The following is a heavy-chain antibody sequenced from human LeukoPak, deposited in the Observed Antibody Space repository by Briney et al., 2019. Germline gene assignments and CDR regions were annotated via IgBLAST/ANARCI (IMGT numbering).Heavy chain of an antibody. V-gene: IGHV1-18*01. J-gene: IGHJ4*02. Sequence: ASVKVSCKTSGYTFTDYDITWVRQAPGQGLEWMGRVSPYNGDTYYSQRFQDRVTITKDTSTGTAYMDLRNLRTDDTAMYYCARNGRVRRVVKDLFEYWGQGTPVAVSS. CDR2: VSPYNGDT. D-gene: IGHD3-10*01. CDR3: ARNGRVRRVVKDLFEY. CDR1: GYTFTDYD.